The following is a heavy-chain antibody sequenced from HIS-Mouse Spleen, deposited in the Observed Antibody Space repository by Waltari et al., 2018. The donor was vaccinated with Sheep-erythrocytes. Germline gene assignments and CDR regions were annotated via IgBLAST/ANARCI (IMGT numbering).Heavy chain of an antibody. CDR1: GFTFSSYS. CDR3: ARDSTSDAFDI. D-gene: IGHD6-6*01. J-gene: IGHJ3*02. Sequence: EVQLVESGGGLVKPGGSLRLSCAASGFTFSSYSMNWVRQAPGKGMEGVIYISYSIMYINYGDAVKGRFTISRENAKNSLYLQMNSLRAEDTAVYYCARDSTSDAFDIWGQGTMVTVSS. CDR2: ISYSIMYI. V-gene: IGHV3-21*01.